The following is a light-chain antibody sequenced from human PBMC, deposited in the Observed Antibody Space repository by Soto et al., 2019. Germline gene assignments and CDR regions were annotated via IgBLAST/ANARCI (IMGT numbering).Light chain of an antibody. J-gene: IGLJ3*02. CDR3: SSSTNRNTVV. Sequence: QSALTQPASMSGSPGQSIAIFCTGTSGDVGGYNYVSWYQQRPGKPPKLMIYDVTNRPSGVSNRFSGSKSGSTASLTISGLHAEDEGDYYCSSSTNRNTVVFGGGTKLTVL. CDR1: SGDVGGYNY. CDR2: DVT. V-gene: IGLV2-14*03.